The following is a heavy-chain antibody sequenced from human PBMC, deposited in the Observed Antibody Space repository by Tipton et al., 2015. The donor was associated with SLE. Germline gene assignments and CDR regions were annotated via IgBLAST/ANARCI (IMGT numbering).Heavy chain of an antibody. Sequence: TLSLTCAVSGGSINNKAFYWSWIRQHPGKGLEWLGYISYSGTTCYNPSLQSRVTVSLDTSKNHFSLQLTSVTAADTAVYYCARVAMPSTIAARRFWYFALWGRGTLVTVSS. CDR2: ISYSGTT. CDR1: GGSINNKAFY. CDR3: ARVAMPSTIAARRFWYFAL. V-gene: IGHV4-31*11. J-gene: IGHJ2*01. D-gene: IGHD6-6*01.